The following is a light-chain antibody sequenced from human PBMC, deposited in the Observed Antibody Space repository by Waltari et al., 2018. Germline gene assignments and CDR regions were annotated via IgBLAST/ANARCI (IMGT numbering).Light chain of an antibody. Sequence: QSALTQPASVSGSPGQSITISCTGSSSDVGGYNYVSWYQPHHGKAPKSILYDVNIRPSGVSGRFFGSKSGYTASLSISGLQAEDEADYYCSSYSSTTTLVFGFGTKVTVL. V-gene: IGLV2-14*03. CDR2: DVN. CDR3: SSYSSTTTLV. CDR1: SSDVGGYNY. J-gene: IGLJ1*01.